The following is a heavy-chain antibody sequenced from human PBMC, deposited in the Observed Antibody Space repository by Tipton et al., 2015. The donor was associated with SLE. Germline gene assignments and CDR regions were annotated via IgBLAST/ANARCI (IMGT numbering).Heavy chain of an antibody. CDR1: GGSISSGGYY. V-gene: IGHV4-31*03. CDR3: ASAAHLVHAFDI. J-gene: IGHJ3*02. Sequence: TLSLTCTVSGGSISSGGYYWSWIRQHPGKGLEWIGYIYYSGSTYYNPSLKSRVTISVDTSKNQFSLKLSSVTAADTAVYYCASAAHLVHAFDIWGQGTMVTVSS. CDR2: IYYSGST. D-gene: IGHD6-6*01.